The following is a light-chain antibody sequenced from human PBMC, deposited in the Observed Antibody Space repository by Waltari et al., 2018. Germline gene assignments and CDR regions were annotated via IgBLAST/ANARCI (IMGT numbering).Light chain of an antibody. Sequence: DIQMTQSPSTLSASVGDSVTITCRASQSIRSWMAWYQQKPGKAPKLLIYKASSLETGVPSRFSGSGSGTEFTLTISSLQPDDFATYYCQQYNTSPFTFGPGTKVDIK. CDR1: QSIRSW. J-gene: IGKJ3*01. CDR3: QQYNTSPFT. V-gene: IGKV1-5*03. CDR2: KAS.